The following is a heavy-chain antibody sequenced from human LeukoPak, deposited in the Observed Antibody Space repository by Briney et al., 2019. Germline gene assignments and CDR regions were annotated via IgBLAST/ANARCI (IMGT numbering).Heavy chain of an antibody. J-gene: IGHJ4*02. CDR2: ISSSGSTI. CDR1: GFTFSIYS. Sequence: GGSLRLSCAASGFTFSIYSMNWVRQAPGKGLEWVSYISSSGSTIYYADSVKGRFTISRDNAKNSLYLQMDSLRAEDTAVYYCARVRWLSAAGTEGNFDYWGQGTLGTVSS. D-gene: IGHD6-13*01. CDR3: ARVRWLSAAGTEGNFDY. V-gene: IGHV3-48*04.